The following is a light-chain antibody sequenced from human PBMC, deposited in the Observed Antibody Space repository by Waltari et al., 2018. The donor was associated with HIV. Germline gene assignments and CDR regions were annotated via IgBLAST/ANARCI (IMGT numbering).Light chain of an antibody. CDR1: QSPLNSDGSKY. J-gene: IGKJ5*01. V-gene: IGKV2-28*01. CDR2: LGS. CDR3: MEALQTPIT. Sequence: DIVMTQSSLSLPVTSGCPASIYCRSSQSPLNSDGSKYSGCYLQKPGQSPQLLIYLGSYRASGVPDRFSGSGSGTDFTLKISRVEAEDVGVYYCMEALQTPITFGQGTRLEIK.